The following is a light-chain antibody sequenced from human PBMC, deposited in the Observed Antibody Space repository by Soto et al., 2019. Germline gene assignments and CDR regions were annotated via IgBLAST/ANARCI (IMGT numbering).Light chain of an antibody. CDR2: ENN. Sequence: QSVLTQPPSVSEAPGQRVTISCTGSSSNIGAGYEAHWYQQVPGTAPKLLIYENNNRPSGVPDRFSGSKSGTSASLAITGLPADDAAKYYSHSYDSSLSGYVCGTGTQLTVL. V-gene: IGLV1-40*01. J-gene: IGLJ1*01. CDR1: SSNIGAGYE. CDR3: HSYDSSLSGYV.